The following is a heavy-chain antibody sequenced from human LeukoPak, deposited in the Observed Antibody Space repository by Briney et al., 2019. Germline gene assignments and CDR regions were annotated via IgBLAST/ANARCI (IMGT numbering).Heavy chain of an antibody. J-gene: IGHJ6*03. CDR2: IYYSGST. V-gene: IGHV4-31*03. CDR3: ARDLNYYDSSGRRSYYYYYMDV. CDR1: GGSISSGGYY. Sequence: SETLSLTCTVSGGSISSGGYYWSWIRQHPGKGLEWNGYIYYSGSTYYNPSLKSRVTISVDTSKNQFSLKLSSVTAADTAVYYCARDLNYYDSSGRRSYYYYYMDVWGKGTTVTVSS. D-gene: IGHD3-22*01.